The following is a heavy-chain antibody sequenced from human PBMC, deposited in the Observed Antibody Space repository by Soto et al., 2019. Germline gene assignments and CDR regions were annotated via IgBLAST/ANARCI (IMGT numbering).Heavy chain of an antibody. CDR2: IYYSGST. CDR3: ARGDPDSVVPAAIAGRGLGLLVPYFDY. D-gene: IGHD2-2*02. J-gene: IGHJ4*02. CDR1: GGSISSGGYY. V-gene: IGHV4-31*03. Sequence: SETLSLTCTVSGGSISSGGYYWSWIRQHPGKGLEWIGYIYYSGSTYYNPSLKSRVTISVDTSKNQFSLKLSSVTAADTAVYYCARGDPDSVVPAAIAGRGLGLLVPYFDYWGQGTLVTVSS.